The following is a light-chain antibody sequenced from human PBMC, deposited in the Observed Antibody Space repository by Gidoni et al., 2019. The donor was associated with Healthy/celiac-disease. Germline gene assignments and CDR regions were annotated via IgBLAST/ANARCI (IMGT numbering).Light chain of an antibody. J-gene: IGLJ2*01. Sequence: QSALTQPPSASGSPGPSVTISCTGTSRDVGGYHYVSWYQQHPGKAPKLMIYEVSKRPSGVPDRFSGSKSGNTASLTVSGLQAEDEADYYCSSYAGSNSVVFGGGTKLTVL. CDR2: EVS. V-gene: IGLV2-8*01. CDR1: SRDVGGYHY. CDR3: SSYAGSNSVV.